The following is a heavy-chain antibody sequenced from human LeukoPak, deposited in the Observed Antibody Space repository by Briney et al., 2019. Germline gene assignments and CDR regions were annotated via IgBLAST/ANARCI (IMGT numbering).Heavy chain of an antibody. V-gene: IGHV4-59*01. CDR3: ARDIGDGFDY. CDR2: IYYSGST. D-gene: IGHD3-16*01. CDR1: GGSFSGYY. Sequence: SETLSLTCAVYGGSFSGYYWSWIPQPPGKGLEWIGYIYYSGSTNYNPSLKSRVTISVDTSKNQFSLKLSSVTAADTAVYYCARDIGDGFDYRGQGTLVTVSS. J-gene: IGHJ4*02.